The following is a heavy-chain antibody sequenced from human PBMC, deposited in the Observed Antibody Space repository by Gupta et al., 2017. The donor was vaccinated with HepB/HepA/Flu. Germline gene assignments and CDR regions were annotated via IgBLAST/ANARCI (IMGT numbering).Heavy chain of an antibody. D-gene: IGHD3-22*01. Sequence: EVQLVGSGGGSVPPGGSLRLSCAASGFTFSNSDLQWVRQSTGKGLGWVSSIGTAGATYYPGPVKSRFTISREEAKNSLFLQMNSLPSGDMAMYYCARVRYYYHCTGFTSYYLDYWGQGTLVTVSS. CDR2: IGTAGAT. CDR3: ARVRYYYHCTGFTSYYLDY. V-gene: IGHV3-13*01. CDR1: GFTFSNSD. J-gene: IGHJ4*02.